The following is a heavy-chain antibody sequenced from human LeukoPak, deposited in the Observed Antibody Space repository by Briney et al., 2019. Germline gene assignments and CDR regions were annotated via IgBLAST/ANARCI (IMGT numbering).Heavy chain of an antibody. CDR3: AKDLSPTSSSWYRVLYYGMDV. CDR1: GFTFSSYG. J-gene: IGHJ6*02. CDR2: ISHDGSNK. D-gene: IGHD6-13*01. Sequence: GGSLRLSCAASGFTFSSYGMHWVRQAPGKGLEWVAVISHDGSNKYYADSVKGRFTISRDNSKNTLYLQMNSLRAEDTAVYYCAKDLSPTSSSWYRVLYYGMDVWGQGTTVTVSS. V-gene: IGHV3-30*18.